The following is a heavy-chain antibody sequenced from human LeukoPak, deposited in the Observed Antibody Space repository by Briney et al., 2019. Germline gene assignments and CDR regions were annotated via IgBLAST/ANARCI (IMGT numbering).Heavy chain of an antibody. CDR3: ARVGDYGGNPGKWYFDL. CDR1: GGTFSSYA. D-gene: IGHD4-23*01. V-gene: IGHV1-69*01. J-gene: IGHJ2*01. CDR2: IIPIFGTA. Sequence: SVKVSCKASGGTFSSYAISWVRQAPGQGLEWMGGIIPIFGTANYAQKFQGRVTITADESTSTAYMELSSLRSEDTAVYYCARVGDYGGNPGKWYFDLGGRGTLVTVSS.